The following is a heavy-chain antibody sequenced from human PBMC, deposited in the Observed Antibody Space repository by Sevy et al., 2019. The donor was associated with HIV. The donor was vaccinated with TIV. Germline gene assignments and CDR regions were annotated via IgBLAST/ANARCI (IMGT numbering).Heavy chain of an antibody. CDR3: TGVRSGTYGWFDP. CDR2: LNGDGSNA. CDR1: GFTFSSHW. D-gene: IGHD6-19*01. J-gene: IGHJ5*02. V-gene: IGHV3-74*01. Sequence: GGSLRLSCAASGFTFSSHWMHWVRQAPGKGLVWVSRLNGDGSNASYADFVKGRFTISRDNVKNTFYLQISSLTADDTAEYYCTGVRSGTYGWFDPWGQGTLVTVSS.